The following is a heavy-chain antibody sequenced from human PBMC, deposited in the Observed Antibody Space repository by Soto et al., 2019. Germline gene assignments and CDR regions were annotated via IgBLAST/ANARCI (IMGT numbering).Heavy chain of an antibody. V-gene: IGHV4-34*01. Sequence: KTSETLSLTCAVYGGSFSGYYWSWIRQPPGKGLEWIGEINHSGSTNYNPSLKSRVTISVDTSKNQFSLKLSSVTAADTAVYYCARNGSYNDFWSGYYFGGGMDVWGQGTTVTVSS. CDR3: ARNGSYNDFWSGYYFGGGMDV. J-gene: IGHJ6*02. CDR2: INHSGST. D-gene: IGHD3-3*01. CDR1: GGSFSGYY.